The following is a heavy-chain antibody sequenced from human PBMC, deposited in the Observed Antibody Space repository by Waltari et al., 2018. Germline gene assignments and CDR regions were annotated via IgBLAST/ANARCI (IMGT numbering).Heavy chain of an antibody. D-gene: IGHD3-3*01. V-gene: IGHV4-39*07. Sequence: QLQLQESGPGLVKPSETLSLTCTVSGGSISSSSYYWGWIRQPPGKGLEWIGSIYYSGSTYYNPSLKSRVTISVDTSKNQFSLKLSSVTAADTAVYYCARGSLEWLLRDGNWFDPWGQGTLVTVSS. CDR1: GGSISSSSYY. CDR2: IYYSGST. CDR3: ARGSLEWLLRDGNWFDP. J-gene: IGHJ5*02.